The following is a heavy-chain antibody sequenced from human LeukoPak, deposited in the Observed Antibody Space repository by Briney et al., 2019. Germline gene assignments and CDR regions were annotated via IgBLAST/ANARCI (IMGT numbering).Heavy chain of an antibody. Sequence: GGSLRLSCAASGFTFSNAWMSWVRQAPGKGLEWVGRIKSKTDGGTTDYAAPVKGRFTISRDDSKNTLYLQMNSLKTEDTAVYYCAKEKTYYYDSSGYYYDYWGQGTLVTVSS. J-gene: IGHJ4*02. CDR1: GFTFSNAW. CDR2: IKSKTDGGTT. CDR3: AKEKTYYYDSSGYYYDY. V-gene: IGHV3-15*01. D-gene: IGHD3-22*01.